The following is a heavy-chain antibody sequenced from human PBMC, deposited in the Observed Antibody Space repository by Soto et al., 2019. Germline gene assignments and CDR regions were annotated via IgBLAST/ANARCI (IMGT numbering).Heavy chain of an antibody. D-gene: IGHD3-10*01. Sequence: GASVKVSCKASGGTFSSYTISWVRQAPGQGLEWMGRIIPILGIANYAQKFQGRVTITADKSTSTAYMELSSLRSEDTAVYYCARVVSYYNWFDPWGQGTLVTVSS. CDR2: IIPILGIA. J-gene: IGHJ5*02. CDR1: GGTFSSYT. CDR3: ARVVSYYNWFDP. V-gene: IGHV1-69*02.